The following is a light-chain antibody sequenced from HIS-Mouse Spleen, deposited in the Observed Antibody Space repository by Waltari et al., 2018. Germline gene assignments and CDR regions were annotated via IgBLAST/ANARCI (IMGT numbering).Light chain of an antibody. V-gene: IGLV3-10*01. CDR1: ALPKQY. CDR3: YSTDSSGNHRV. CDR2: EDS. J-gene: IGLJ2*01. Sequence: YELTQPPSVSVSPGQTARITCSGHALPKQYAYWYQQKSGQAPVLVIYEDSKRPSGIPERFSGSSSGTMATLTISGAQVEDEADYYCYSTDSSGNHRVFGGGTKLTVL.